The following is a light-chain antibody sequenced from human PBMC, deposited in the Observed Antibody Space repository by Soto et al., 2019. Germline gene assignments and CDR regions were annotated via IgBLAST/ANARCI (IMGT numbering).Light chain of an antibody. J-gene: IGKJ5*01. V-gene: IGKV1-9*01. Sequence: DIQLTQSPSFLSASVGDRVTITCRASQGTSSYLAWFQQKPGRAPKLLIYGASTLQSGVPARFSGSGSGTDSTLTISNLQPEDFATYYCQQLNAYPLTFGQGTRLEIK. CDR2: GAS. CDR3: QQLNAYPLT. CDR1: QGTSSY.